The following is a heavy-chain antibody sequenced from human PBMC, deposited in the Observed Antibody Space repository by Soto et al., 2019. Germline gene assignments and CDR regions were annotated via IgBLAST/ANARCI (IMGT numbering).Heavy chain of an antibody. CDR2: IDWVGDK. D-gene: IGHD6-6*01. V-gene: IGHV2-70*20. CDR3: ARISRVAYRPFYYYGMDV. J-gene: IGHJ6*02. CDR1: GFSLTTSGMS. Sequence: SGPTLVNPTQTLTLTCTFSGFSLTTSGMSVSWVRQPPGKALEWLALIDWVGDKYYSTSLKTRLTISKAASGDQVVLTLTNMDPVDTGTYFCARISRVAYRPFYYYGMDVWGQGTTVTVSS.